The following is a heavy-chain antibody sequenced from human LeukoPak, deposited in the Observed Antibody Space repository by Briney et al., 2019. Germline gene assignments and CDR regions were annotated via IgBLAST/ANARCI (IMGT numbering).Heavy chain of an antibody. J-gene: IGHJ3*02. D-gene: IGHD6-19*01. CDR3: ASPTIAVAGLDAFDI. Sequence: GASVKVSCKASGYTFTSYAMHWVRQAPGQRLEWMGWINAGNGNTKYSQKFQGRVTITRDTSASTAYMELSSLRSDDTAVYYCASPTIAVAGLDAFDIWGQGTMVTVSS. V-gene: IGHV1-3*01. CDR1: GYTFTSYA. CDR2: INAGNGNT.